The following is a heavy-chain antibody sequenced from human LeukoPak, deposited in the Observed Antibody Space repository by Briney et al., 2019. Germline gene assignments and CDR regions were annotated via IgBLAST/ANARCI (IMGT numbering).Heavy chain of an antibody. CDR3: ARAYLFTSNSWWLDP. CDR2: MNPNSGNS. J-gene: IGHJ5*02. Sequence: ASVKVSCKTSGYTFTSYDINWVRQATGQGLEWLGWMNPNSGNSGYAQQFQGRLTLTRDISISTAYMELSGLGSDDTAVYYCARAYLFTSNSWWLDPWGQGTLVTVSS. CDR1: GYTFTSYD. D-gene: IGHD2/OR15-2a*01. V-gene: IGHV1-8*01.